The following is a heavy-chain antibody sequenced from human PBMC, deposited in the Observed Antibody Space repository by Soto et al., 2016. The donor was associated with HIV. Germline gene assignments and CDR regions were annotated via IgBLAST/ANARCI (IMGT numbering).Heavy chain of an antibody. CDR2: IDGPTDNT. CDR1: DSFLGNYA. V-gene: IGHV3-23*01. J-gene: IGHJ4*02. D-gene: IGHD1-1*01. CDR3: VSWISDHFDY. Sequence: EVQLLESGGDLVQPGGSRETLPVQPPDSFLGNYAMHWVRQVPGKGLEWISTIDGPTDNTHYADSVKGRFTISRDNSKNTLYLQMNSLRTGDTAIYYCVSWISDHFDYWGQGTLVTVSS.